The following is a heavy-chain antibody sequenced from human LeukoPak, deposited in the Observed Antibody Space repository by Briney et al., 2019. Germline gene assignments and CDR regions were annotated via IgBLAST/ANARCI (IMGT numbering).Heavy chain of an antibody. Sequence: SETLSLTCTVSGGSISNSGYYWGWIRQPPGKGLEWVGNIYYSGSTYYNPSLKSRVTISVDTSKNQFSLKLSSVTAADTAVYYCAKTYYYDPFDFWGQGTLVTVSS. CDR2: IYYSGST. CDR1: GGSISNSGYY. V-gene: IGHV4-39*01. CDR3: AKTYYYDPFDF. D-gene: IGHD3-22*01. J-gene: IGHJ4*02.